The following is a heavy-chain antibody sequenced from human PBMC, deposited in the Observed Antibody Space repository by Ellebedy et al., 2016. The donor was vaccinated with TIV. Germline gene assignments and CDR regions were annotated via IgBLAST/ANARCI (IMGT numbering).Heavy chain of an antibody. Sequence: AASVKVSCKASDYTFTHFGISWVRQAPGKGLEWMGWISAYNGNTNYAQKLQGRVTMTTDTSTSTAYMELRSLRSDDTAMYYCARDLGYSSSPLDHWGQGTLVTVSS. D-gene: IGHD6-13*01. CDR1: DYTFTHFG. V-gene: IGHV1-18*04. CDR3: ARDLGYSSSPLDH. CDR2: ISAYNGNT. J-gene: IGHJ4*02.